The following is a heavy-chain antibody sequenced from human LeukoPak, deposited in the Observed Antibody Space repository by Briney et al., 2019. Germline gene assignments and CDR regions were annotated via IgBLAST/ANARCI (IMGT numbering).Heavy chain of an antibody. J-gene: IGHJ6*02. V-gene: IGHV4-34*01. Sequence: SETLSLTCAVYGGSFSGYYWSWIRQPPGKGLEWIGEINHSGSTNYNPSLESRVTISVDTSKNQFSLKLSSVTAADTAVYYCARLGYYGSGSYYNRHYYYYGMDVWGQGTTVTVSS. CDR1: GGSFSGYY. CDR2: INHSGST. CDR3: ARLGYYGSGSYYNRHYYYYGMDV. D-gene: IGHD3-10*01.